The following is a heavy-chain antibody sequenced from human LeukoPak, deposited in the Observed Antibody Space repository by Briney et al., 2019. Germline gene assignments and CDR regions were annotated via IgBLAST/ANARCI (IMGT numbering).Heavy chain of an antibody. CDR1: GGSFSGYY. V-gene: IGHV4-34*01. Sequence: SETLSLTCAVYGGSFSGYYWSWIRQPPGKGLEWIGEINHSGSTNYNPSLKSRVTISVDTSKNQFSLKLSSVTAADTAVYYCARLRKGDYWGQGTLVTVSS. CDR2: INHSGST. CDR3: ARLRKGDY. J-gene: IGHJ4*02.